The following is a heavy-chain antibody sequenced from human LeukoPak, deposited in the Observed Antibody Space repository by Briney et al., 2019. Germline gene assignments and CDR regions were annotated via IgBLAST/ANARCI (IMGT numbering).Heavy chain of an antibody. CDR3: ARESAGGPDY. Sequence: GGSLRLSCAASGFTLSSYWMHWVRQAPGKGLVWVSRINGDGRITTYADSVKGRFTISRDTAKNSLYLQMNSLRAEDTAIYYCARESAGGPDYWGQGTLVTVSS. J-gene: IGHJ4*02. D-gene: IGHD6-19*01. CDR1: GFTLSSYW. V-gene: IGHV3-74*01. CDR2: INGDGRIT.